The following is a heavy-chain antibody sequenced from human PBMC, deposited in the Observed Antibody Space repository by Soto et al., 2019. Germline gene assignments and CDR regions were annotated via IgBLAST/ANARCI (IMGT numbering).Heavy chain of an antibody. Sequence: PSETLSLTCAVVGGSFSGHYLSWIRPPPRKGLEWIGEINHSGSTNYNPSRKSRVIVSVDSSKCQFSLKLSSVTAADTVVYYCVRDSGSYCYGMDVSGQGTTITVSS. J-gene: IGHJ6*02. V-gene: IGHV4-34*01. D-gene: IGHD3-10*01. CDR3: VRDSGSYCYGMDV. CDR2: INHSGST. CDR1: GGSFSGHY.